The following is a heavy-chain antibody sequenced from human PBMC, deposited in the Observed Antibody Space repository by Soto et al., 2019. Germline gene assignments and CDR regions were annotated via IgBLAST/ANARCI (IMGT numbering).Heavy chain of an antibody. CDR3: VKSPRGEMATD. CDR2: INTYNGMT. V-gene: IGHV1-18*01. Sequence: QVQLVQSGGEVKKPGASVTVSCKASGYTFINYHITWVRQAPGQGLEWMAWINTYNGMTDYAQRFQGRVTMTRDTSTSTAYMELRNLGSDDTAVYFCVKSPRGEMATDWGQGTLVTVSS. D-gene: IGHD5-12*01. CDR1: GYTFINYH. J-gene: IGHJ4*02.